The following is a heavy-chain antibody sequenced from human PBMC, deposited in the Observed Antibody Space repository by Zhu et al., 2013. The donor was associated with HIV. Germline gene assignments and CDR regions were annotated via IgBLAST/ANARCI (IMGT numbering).Heavy chain of an antibody. CDR3: ARQGEDYEVSDY. CDR1: GYTFTSYN. D-gene: IGHD3-16*01. CDR2: ISTYNGST. Sequence: QVQLVQSGPEVKKPGASVKVSCKSSGYTFTSYNFAWVRQAPGQGLEWMAWISTYNGSTNCAQKFQGRVTLTTDISTSTVFMDLRSLRSDDTAVYFCARQGEDYEVSDYWGQGTLGHRLL. V-gene: IGHV1-18*04. J-gene: IGHJ4*02.